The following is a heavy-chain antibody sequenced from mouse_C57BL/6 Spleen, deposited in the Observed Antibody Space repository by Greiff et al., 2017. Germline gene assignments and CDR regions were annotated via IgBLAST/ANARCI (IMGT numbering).Heavy chain of an antibody. CDR3: TRRGYSNYVPFDY. V-gene: IGHV5-9-1*02. CDR1: GFTFSSYA. Sequence: EVKLVESGEGLVKPGGSLKLSCAASGFTFSSYAMSWVRQTPEKRLEWVAYISSGGDYIYYADTVKGRFTISRDNARNTLYLQMSSLKSEDTAMYYCTRRGYSNYVPFDYWGQGTTLTVSS. CDR2: ISSGGDYI. J-gene: IGHJ2*01. D-gene: IGHD2-5*01.